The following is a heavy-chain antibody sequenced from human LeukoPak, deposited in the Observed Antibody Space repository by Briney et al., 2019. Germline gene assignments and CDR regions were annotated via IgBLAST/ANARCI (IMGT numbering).Heavy chain of an antibody. V-gene: IGHV1-69*06. CDR3: ARRRGSSSPYYYYGMDV. CDR1: GGTFSSYA. CDR2: IIPIFGTA. J-gene: IGHJ6*04. Sequence: ASVKVSCKASGGTFSSYAISWVRQAPGQGLEWMGGIIPIFGTANYAQKFQGRVTITADKSTSTAYMELSSLRSEDTAVYCCARRRGSSSPYYYYGMDVWGKGTTVTVSS. D-gene: IGHD6-13*01.